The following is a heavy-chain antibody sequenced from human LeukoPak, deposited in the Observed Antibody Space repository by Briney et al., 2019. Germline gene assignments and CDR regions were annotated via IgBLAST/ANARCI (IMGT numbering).Heavy chain of an antibody. CDR3: AQQNWNYEVDI. J-gene: IGHJ3*02. Sequence: ASVKVSCKASGYTFTSYGISWVRQAPGQGLEWMGWISAYNGNTNYAQKLQGRVTMTTDTSTSTAYMELSSLRSEDTAVYYCAQQNWNYEVDIWGQGTMVTVSS. D-gene: IGHD1-7*01. CDR2: ISAYNGNT. CDR1: GYTFTSYG. V-gene: IGHV1-18*01.